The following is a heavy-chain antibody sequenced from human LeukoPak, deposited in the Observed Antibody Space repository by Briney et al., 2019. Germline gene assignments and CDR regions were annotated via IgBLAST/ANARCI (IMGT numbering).Heavy chain of an antibody. V-gene: IGHV1-69*04. D-gene: IGHD4-17*01. CDR2: IIPILGIA. J-gene: IGHJ5*02. CDR3: ASTTVTTGWFDP. CDR1: GGTFSSYA. Sequence: SVKVSCKASGGTFSSYAISWVRQAPGQGVERMGRIIPILGIANYAQKFQGRVTITADKSTSTAYMELSSLRSEDTAVYYCASTTVTTGWFDPWGQGTLVTVSS.